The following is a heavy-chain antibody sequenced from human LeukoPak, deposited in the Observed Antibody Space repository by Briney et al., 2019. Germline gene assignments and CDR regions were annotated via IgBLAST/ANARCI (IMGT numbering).Heavy chain of an antibody. CDR2: IYHSGST. CDR1: GNSISSGYY. J-gene: IGHJ6*03. CDR3: ARVVGEVVAAHYCYYMDV. V-gene: IGHV4-38-2*02. D-gene: IGHD2-15*01. Sequence: SETLSLTCTVSGNSISSGYYWGWIRQPPGKGLEWIGSIYHSGSTYYNPSLKSRVTISVDTSKNQFSLKLSSVTAADTAVYYCARVVGEVVAAHYCYYMDVWGKGTTVTVSS.